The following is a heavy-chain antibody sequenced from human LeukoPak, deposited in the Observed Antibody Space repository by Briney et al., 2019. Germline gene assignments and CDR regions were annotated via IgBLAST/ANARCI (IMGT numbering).Heavy chain of an antibody. Sequence: ASVKVSCKASGYTFTSYGISWVRQAPGQGLEGMGWISAYNGNTNCAQKLQGRVTMTRNTSISTAYMELSSLRSEDTAVYYCARGGGVVSSSPGFDYWGQGTLVTVSS. CDR1: GYTFTSYG. J-gene: IGHJ4*02. V-gene: IGHV1-18*01. D-gene: IGHD6-6*01. CDR2: ISAYNGNT. CDR3: ARGGGVVSSSPGFDY.